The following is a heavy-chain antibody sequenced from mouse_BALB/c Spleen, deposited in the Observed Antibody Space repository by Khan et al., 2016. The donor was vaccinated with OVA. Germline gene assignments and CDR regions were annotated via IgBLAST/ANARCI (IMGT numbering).Heavy chain of an antibody. V-gene: IGHV1S132*01. CDR2: IYPGTGST. CDR1: GYIFTSYW. D-gene: IGHD3-2*01. Sequence: VQLQESGAELVRPGASVKLSCKTSGYIFTSYWIHWVKQRSGQGLEWIARIYPGTGSTHYNEKFKGKATLTAVKSSSTAYMQLSSLKSEDSAVYFCARPSDNSGSLFAYWGQGTLVTVSA. CDR3: ARPSDNSGSLFAY. J-gene: IGHJ3*01.